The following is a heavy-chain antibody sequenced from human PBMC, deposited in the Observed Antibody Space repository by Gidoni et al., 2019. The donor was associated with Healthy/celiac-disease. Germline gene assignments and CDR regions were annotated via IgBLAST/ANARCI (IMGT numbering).Heavy chain of an antibody. Sequence: QVQLVQSGAEVTKPGSSVQVSCKASGGTFSSYAISWVRQAPGQGLEWIGGIIPIFGTANYAQKFQGRVTITADESTSTAYMELSSLRSEDTAVYYCARGAPSSSSWTYYFDYWGQGTLVTVSS. J-gene: IGHJ4*02. CDR1: GGTFSSYA. V-gene: IGHV1-69*01. CDR3: ARGAPSSSSWTYYFDY. CDR2: IIPIFGTA. D-gene: IGHD6-13*01.